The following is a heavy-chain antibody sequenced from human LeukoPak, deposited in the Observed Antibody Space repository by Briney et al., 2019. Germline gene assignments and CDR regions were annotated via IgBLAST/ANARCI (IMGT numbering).Heavy chain of an antibody. CDR1: GGSISSGGYY. D-gene: IGHD2-2*02. J-gene: IGHJ3*02. CDR3: ARVGALSPHIVVVPAAISLDAFDI. V-gene: IGHV4-30-2*01. Sequence: PSETLSLTCTVSGGSISSGGYYWSWIRQPPGKGLEWIGYIYHSGSTYYNPSLKSRVTISVDRSKNQFSLKLSSVTAADTAVYYCARVGALSPHIVVVPAAISLDAFDIWGQGTMVTVSS. CDR2: IYHSGST.